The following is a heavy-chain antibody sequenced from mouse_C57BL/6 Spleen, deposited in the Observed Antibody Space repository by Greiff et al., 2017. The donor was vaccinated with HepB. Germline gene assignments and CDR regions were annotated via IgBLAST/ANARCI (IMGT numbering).Heavy chain of an antibody. Sequence: QVQLQQSGAELVKPGASVKMSCKASGYTFTSYWITWVKQRPGQGLEWIGDIYPGSGSTNYNEKFKSKATLTVDTSSSTAYMQLSSLTSEDSAVYYCARGGDGYRYYFDYWGQSTTLTVSS. V-gene: IGHV1-55*01. D-gene: IGHD2-3*01. CDR3: ARGGDGYRYYFDY. CDR1: GYTFTSYW. J-gene: IGHJ2*01. CDR2: IYPGSGST.